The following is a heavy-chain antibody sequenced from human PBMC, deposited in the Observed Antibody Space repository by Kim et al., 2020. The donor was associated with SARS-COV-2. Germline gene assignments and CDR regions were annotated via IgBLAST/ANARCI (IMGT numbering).Heavy chain of an antibody. CDR2: INHSGST. CDR1: GGSFSGYY. J-gene: IGHJ6*02. V-gene: IGHV4-34*01. Sequence: SETLSLTCAVYGGSFSGYYWSWIRQPPGKGLEWIGEINHSGSTNYNPSLKSRVTISVDTSKNQFSLKLSSVTAADTAVYYCASMVRGVIRGRMDVWGQGTTVTVAS. CDR3: ASMVRGVIRGRMDV. D-gene: IGHD3-10*01.